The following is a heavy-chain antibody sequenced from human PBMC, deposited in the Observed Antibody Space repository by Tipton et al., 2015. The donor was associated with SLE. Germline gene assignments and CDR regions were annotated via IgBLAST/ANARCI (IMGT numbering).Heavy chain of an antibody. J-gene: IGHJ3*02. D-gene: IGHD3-9*01. CDR2: IYYSGST. CDR3: ARRRGGASYNDILTGYYDGFDI. Sequence: TLSLTCTVSGDSISHYYWSWIRQPPGKGLEWIGYIYYSGSTNSNPSLKSRVTILVDTSKKQFSLKLSSVTAADTTVYYCARRRGGASYNDILTGYYDGFDIWGQGTRVTVSS. V-gene: IGHV4-59*08. CDR1: GDSISHYY.